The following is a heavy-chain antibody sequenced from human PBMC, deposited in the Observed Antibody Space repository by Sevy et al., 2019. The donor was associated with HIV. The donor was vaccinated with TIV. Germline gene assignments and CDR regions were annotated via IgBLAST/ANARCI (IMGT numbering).Heavy chain of an antibody. Sequence: GGSLRLSCAASGFTFSGSAMHWVRQASGKGLEWVGRIRSKANSYATAYAASVKGRFTISRDDSKNTAYLQMSSLKTEDTAVYYCTTDMVRGVIIKGEHNDYWGQGTLVTVSS. CDR3: TTDMVRGVIIKGEHNDY. J-gene: IGHJ4*02. CDR1: GFTFSGSA. V-gene: IGHV3-73*01. D-gene: IGHD3-10*01. CDR2: IRSKANSYAT.